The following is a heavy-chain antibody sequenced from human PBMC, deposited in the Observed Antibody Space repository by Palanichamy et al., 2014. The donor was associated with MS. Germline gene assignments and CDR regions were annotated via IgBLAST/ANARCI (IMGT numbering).Heavy chain of an antibody. CDR3: ARTSVLGFPDY. Sequence: EVPLVESGGGLIQPGGSLRLSCAASGFTVSSNYTSWVRQAPGKGLEWVSVIYSGGSTYYADSVKGRFTISRDNSKNTLYLQMNSLRAEDTAVYYCARTSVLGFPDYWGQGTLVTVSS. V-gene: IGHV3-53*01. CDR2: IYSGGST. J-gene: IGHJ4*02. CDR1: GFTVSSNY. D-gene: IGHD4/OR15-4a*01.